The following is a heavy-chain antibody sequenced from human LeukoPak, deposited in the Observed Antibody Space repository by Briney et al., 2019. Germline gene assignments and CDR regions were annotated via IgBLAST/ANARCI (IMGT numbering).Heavy chain of an antibody. J-gene: IGHJ5*02. V-gene: IGHV1-69-2*01. Sequence: GATVKLSCKASGYTFTDYYMHWVQQAPGKGLEWMGRVDPEDGETIYAEKFQGRVTITADTSTDTAYMELSSLRSEDTAVYYCARGELLWDPWGQGTLVTVSS. CDR3: ARGELLWDP. CDR2: VDPEDGET. CDR1: GYTFTDYY. D-gene: IGHD3-10*01.